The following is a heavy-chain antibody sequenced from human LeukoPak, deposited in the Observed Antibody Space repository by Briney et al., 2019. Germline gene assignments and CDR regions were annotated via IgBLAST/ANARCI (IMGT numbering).Heavy chain of an antibody. CDR3: ARGPTISFMDV. Sequence: SETLSLTCTVSGGSISSYCWSWIRQPPGKGLEWIGYIYYSGSTNYNPSLKSRVTISVDTSKNQFSLKLSSVTAADTAVYYCARGPTISFMDVWGKGTTVTVSS. J-gene: IGHJ6*03. V-gene: IGHV4-59*01. CDR2: IYYSGST. D-gene: IGHD3-3*01. CDR1: GGSISSYC.